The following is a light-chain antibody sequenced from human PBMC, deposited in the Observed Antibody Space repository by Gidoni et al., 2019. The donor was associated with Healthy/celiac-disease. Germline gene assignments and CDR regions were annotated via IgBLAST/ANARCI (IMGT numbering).Light chain of an antibody. Sequence: EIVMTQSPATLSVSPGERATLSCRASQSVNSNLAWYQQKPGQAPRLLIYGASTRATGIPARFSGSGSGTEFTLTISSLQSEDFAVYYCQQYNNWPPGWTFGQGTKVEIK. J-gene: IGKJ1*01. CDR2: GAS. V-gene: IGKV3-15*01. CDR3: QQYNNWPPGWT. CDR1: QSVNSN.